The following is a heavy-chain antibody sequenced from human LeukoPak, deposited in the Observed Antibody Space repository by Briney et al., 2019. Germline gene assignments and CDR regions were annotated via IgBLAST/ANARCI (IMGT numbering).Heavy chain of an antibody. CDR2: IYPGDSDT. V-gene: IGHV5-51*01. J-gene: IGHJ4*02. Sequence: GESLKISCKGSGYSFTSYWIGWVRQMPGKGLEWMGIIYPGDSDTRYSPSFQGQVTISADKSISTAYLQWSSLKASDTAMYYCARMAVAGTGRGMVDYWGQGTLVTVSS. CDR3: ARMAVAGTGRGMVDY. D-gene: IGHD6-19*01. CDR1: GYSFTSYW.